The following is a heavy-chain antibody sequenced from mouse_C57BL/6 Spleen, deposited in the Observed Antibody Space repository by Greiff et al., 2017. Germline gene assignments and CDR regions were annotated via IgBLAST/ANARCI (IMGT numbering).Heavy chain of an antibody. CDR1: GYTFTSYW. CDR3: ARGSSYPYWYFDV. Sequence: VQLQQSGAELVKPGASVKMSCKASGYTFTSYWITWVKQRPGQGLEWIGDIYPGSGSTNYNEKFKSKATLTVDTSSSTAYMQLSSLTSEDSAVYYCARGSSYPYWYFDVWGTGTTVTVSS. D-gene: IGHD1-1*01. J-gene: IGHJ1*03. V-gene: IGHV1-55*01. CDR2: IYPGSGST.